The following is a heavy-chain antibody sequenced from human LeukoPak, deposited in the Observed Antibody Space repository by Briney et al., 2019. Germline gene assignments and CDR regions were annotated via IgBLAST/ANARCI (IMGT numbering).Heavy chain of an antibody. CDR3: VRESITGDRDFDY. Sequence: GGSLRLSCAASGFTFSAYSMNWVRQAPGRGLEWVSYISSGSRTIYYADSVKGRFTISSDNADTSLYLLMNSLRADDTAVYYCVRESITGDRDFDYWGQGTLITVSS. V-gene: IGHV3-48*01. J-gene: IGHJ4*02. CDR2: ISSGSRTI. D-gene: IGHD7-27*01. CDR1: GFTFSAYS.